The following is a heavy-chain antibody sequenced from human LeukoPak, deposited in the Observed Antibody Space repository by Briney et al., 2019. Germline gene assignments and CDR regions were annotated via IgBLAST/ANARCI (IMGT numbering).Heavy chain of an antibody. CDR3: ASQRNRYCKSSTSCYTRDNWLDP. J-gene: IGHJ5*02. CDR1: GGSIGSYY. V-gene: IGHV4-4*07. CDR2: IYTSGST. Sequence: SETLSLTCTVSGGSIGSYYWSWIRQPAGKGLEWIGRIYTSGSTNYNPSLKSRVTMSVDTSKNQFSLKLSSVTAADTAVYYCASQRNRYCKSSTSCYTRDNWLDPWGQGTLVTVSS. D-gene: IGHD2-2*02.